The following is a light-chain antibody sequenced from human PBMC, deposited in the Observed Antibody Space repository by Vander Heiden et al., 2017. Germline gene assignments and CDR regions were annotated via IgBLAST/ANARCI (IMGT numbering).Light chain of an antibody. Sequence: SYELTQPPSVSVSPGQTARITCSGAALPKKYTFWYQQKPDRAPVLIISKDIERPSGIPERFSGSSSGTTVTLTISGVQAEDEADYYCQSPDRSGSSVFGGGTKLTVL. CDR3: QSPDRSGSSV. CDR1: ALPKKY. V-gene: IGLV3-25*03. CDR2: KDI. J-gene: IGLJ2*01.